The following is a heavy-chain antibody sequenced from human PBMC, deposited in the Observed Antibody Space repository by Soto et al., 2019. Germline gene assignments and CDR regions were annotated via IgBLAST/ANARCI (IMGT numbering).Heavy chain of an antibody. J-gene: IGHJ4*02. D-gene: IGHD5-12*01. CDR3: ARSDDSGYDQLPDY. CDR1: GGSISSYY. V-gene: IGHV4-59*01. Sequence: PSETLSLTCTVSGGSISSYYWSWIRQPPGKGLEWIGYIYYSGSTNYNPSLKSRVTISVDTSKNQFSLKLSSVTAADTAVYYCARSDDSGYDQLPDYWGQGALVTVPQ. CDR2: IYYSGST.